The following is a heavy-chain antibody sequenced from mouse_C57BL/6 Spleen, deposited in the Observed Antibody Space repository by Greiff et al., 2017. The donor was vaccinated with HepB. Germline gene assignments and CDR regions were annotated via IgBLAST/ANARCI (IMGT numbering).Heavy chain of an antibody. D-gene: IGHD1-1*02. CDR2: IYPGSGST. J-gene: IGHJ2*01. V-gene: IGHV1-55*01. Sequence: VQLQQPGAELVKPGASVKMSCKASGYTFTSYWITWVKQRPGQGLEWIGDIYPGSGSTNYNEKFKSKATLTVDTSSSTAYMQLSSLTSEDSAVYYCARSYYEEGLYFDYWGQGTTLTVSS. CDR3: ARSYYEEGLYFDY. CDR1: GYTFTSYW.